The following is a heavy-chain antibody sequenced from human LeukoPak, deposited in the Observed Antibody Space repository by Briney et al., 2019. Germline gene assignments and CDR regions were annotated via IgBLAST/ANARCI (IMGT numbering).Heavy chain of an antibody. CDR2: IYTSGTT. J-gene: IGHJ4*02. V-gene: IGHV4-61*02. D-gene: IGHD3-22*01. CDR1: GGSMSSGSYY. CDR3: ARTYYYDTPPYPDY. Sequence: SETLSLTCTVSGGSMSSGSYYWSWIRQPAGKGLEWIGRIYTSGTTNYNPSLKSQVTISVDTSKNQFSLKLSSVTAADTAVYYCARTYYYDTPPYPDYWGQGTLVTVSS.